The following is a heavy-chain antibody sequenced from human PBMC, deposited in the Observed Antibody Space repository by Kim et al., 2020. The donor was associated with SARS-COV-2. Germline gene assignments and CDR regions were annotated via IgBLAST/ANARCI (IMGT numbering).Heavy chain of an antibody. CDR2: T. CDR3: ARAPTGNGFDV. J-gene: IGHJ3*01. Sequence: TNYWPSLKSRVSMSLDKSKNEISLKLGSVTAADTAVYFCARAPTGNGFDVWGQGTLLIVSS. V-gene: IGHV4-4*07.